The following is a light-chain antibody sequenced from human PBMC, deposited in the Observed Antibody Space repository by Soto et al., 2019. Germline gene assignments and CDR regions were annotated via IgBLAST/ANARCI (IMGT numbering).Light chain of an antibody. CDR3: QHYNIYSEA. Sequence: DIQMTQSPSTLSGSVGDRVTITCRASQTISSWLAWYQQKPGKAPKLLIYKASTLKRGVPSRFSGSGSRSEFTLTISSLQPDEFTTYYCQHYNIYSEAFGQGTKVELK. CDR2: KAS. CDR1: QTISSW. J-gene: IGKJ1*01. V-gene: IGKV1-5*03.